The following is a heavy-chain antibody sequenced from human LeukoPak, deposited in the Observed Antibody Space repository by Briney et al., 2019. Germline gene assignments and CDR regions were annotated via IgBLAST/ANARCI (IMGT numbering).Heavy chain of an antibody. J-gene: IGHJ6*03. Sequence: GGSLRLSCAASGFTVSNKYMTWVRQAPGKGLEWVANIKQDGSEKYYVDSVKGRFTISRDNAKNSLYLQMNSLRAEDTAVYYCARDDILTGSRGTYYYYMDVWGKGTTVTVSS. V-gene: IGHV3-7*01. CDR3: ARDDILTGSRGTYYYYMDV. CDR2: IKQDGSEK. CDR1: GFTVSNKY. D-gene: IGHD3-9*01.